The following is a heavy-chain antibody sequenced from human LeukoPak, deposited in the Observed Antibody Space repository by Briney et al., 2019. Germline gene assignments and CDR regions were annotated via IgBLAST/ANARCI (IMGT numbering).Heavy chain of an antibody. CDR1: GFSFLTYG. CDR3: ASSIGGNRSPDY. D-gene: IGHD4-23*01. CDR2: INHSGST. J-gene: IGHJ4*02. Sequence: GSLRLSCAASGFSFLTYGMTWIRQPPGKGLEWIGEINHSGSTNYNPSLKSRVTISVDTSKNQFSLKLSSVTAADTAVYYCASSIGGNRSPDYWGQGTLVTVSS. V-gene: IGHV4-34*01.